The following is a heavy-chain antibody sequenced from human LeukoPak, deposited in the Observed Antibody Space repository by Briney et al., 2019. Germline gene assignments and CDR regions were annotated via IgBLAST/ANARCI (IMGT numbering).Heavy chain of an antibody. CDR3: ARHEDSGSYYDY. CDR2: IYPHDSDI. CDR1: GYNFSKYW. Sequence: GESLKISCKGSGYNFSKYWIGWVRQVPGKGLEWMGIIYPHDSDIRYNPSFQGQVTISADTSISTAYLQWSSLKPSDTAMYYCARHEDSGSYYDYWGQGTLVTVSS. V-gene: IGHV5-51*01. D-gene: IGHD1-26*01. J-gene: IGHJ4*02.